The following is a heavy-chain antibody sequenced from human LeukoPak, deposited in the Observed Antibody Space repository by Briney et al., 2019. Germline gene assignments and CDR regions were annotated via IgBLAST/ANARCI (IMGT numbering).Heavy chain of an antibody. J-gene: IGHJ4*02. V-gene: IGHV3-33*01. Sequence: PGGSLRLSCAASGFTFSTYVMHWVRQAPGKGLEWVAVIWYDGRNKYYADSVKGRFTISRDNSKNTLYLQMNSLRDEDTAVYYCARDRGDGSGTYCDYWGRGTLVTVSS. CDR2: IWYDGRNK. CDR1: GFTFSTYV. CDR3: ARDRGDGSGTYCDY. D-gene: IGHD3-10*01.